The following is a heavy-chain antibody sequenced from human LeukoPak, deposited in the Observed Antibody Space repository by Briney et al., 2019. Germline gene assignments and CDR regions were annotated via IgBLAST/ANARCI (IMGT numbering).Heavy chain of an antibody. CDR2: ISVSGRST. V-gene: IGHV3-23*01. CDR3: ARDPTWDY. D-gene: IGHD2-15*01. Sequence: GGSLRLSCVASGFTFSNYAMSWVRQAPGKGLQWVSSISVSGRSTYYADSVKGRFTIFRENYKNTVYLQMKSLRAEDTAVYYCARDPTWDYWGQGTLVTVSS. CDR1: GFTFSNYA. J-gene: IGHJ4*02.